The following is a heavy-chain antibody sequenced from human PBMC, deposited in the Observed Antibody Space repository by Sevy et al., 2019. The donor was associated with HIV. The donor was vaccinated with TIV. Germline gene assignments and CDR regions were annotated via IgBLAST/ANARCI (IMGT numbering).Heavy chain of an antibody. Sequence: ASVKVSCKASGGTFSSYDINWVRQAPGQGLEWMGQIIPIFGTVSYAQKFQGRVTLTADESTSTAYMDLSSLRSEDTAVYYCARGDGAVDHGMDVWGQWTTVTVSS. CDR3: ARGDGAVDHGMDV. J-gene: IGHJ6*02. V-gene: IGHV1-69*13. CDR2: IIPIFGTV. CDR1: GGTFSSYD. D-gene: IGHD2-8*01.